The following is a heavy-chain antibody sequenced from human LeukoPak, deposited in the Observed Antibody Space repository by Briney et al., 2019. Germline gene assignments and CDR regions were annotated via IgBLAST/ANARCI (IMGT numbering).Heavy chain of an antibody. CDR3: VKDDGRVKGHIDY. V-gene: IGHV3-33*06. J-gene: IGHJ4*02. Sequence: GESLKISCAASGFTFTNYGMHWVSQAPGKELEWVAVIWYDGSKTYYADSVKGRFTISRDNSKNRVYMQMNSMRVEDTAVYYCVKDDGRVKGHIDYWGEGTTVTVS. D-gene: IGHD5-24*01. CDR1: GFTFTNYG. CDR2: IWYDGSKT.